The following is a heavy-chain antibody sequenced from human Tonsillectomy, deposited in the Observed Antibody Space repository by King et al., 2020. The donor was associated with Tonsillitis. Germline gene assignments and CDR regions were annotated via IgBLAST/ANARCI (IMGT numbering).Heavy chain of an antibody. J-gene: IGHJ4*02. Sequence: VQLVESGGGLVQPGGSLRLSFAASGFTFSSYWMSWVRQAPGKGLEWWANIKQDGSEKYYVDSVKGRLTISRDNAKNSLYQQMNSLRAADTAVYYCARDALTDSSGYYYSDFDYWGQGTLVTVSS. CDR1: GFTFSSYW. D-gene: IGHD3-22*01. CDR2: IKQDGSEK. CDR3: ARDALTDSSGYYYSDFDY. V-gene: IGHV3-7*01.